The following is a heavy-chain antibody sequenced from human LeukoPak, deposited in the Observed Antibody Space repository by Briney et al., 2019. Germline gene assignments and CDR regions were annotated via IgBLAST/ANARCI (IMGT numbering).Heavy chain of an antibody. CDR1: GFSLGAYA. J-gene: IGHJ6*02. CDR3: ATWAFYHDLDA. Sequence: GGSLRLSCVASGFSLGAYAMHWVRQARGKGLEWVSHINADGGRTYYADAVKGRFTISRDNSKDSLYLQMTGLRAEDSAVYYCATWAFYHDLDAWGRGTTVTVSS. CDR2: INADGGRT. D-gene: IGHD3-3*01. V-gene: IGHV3-43*02.